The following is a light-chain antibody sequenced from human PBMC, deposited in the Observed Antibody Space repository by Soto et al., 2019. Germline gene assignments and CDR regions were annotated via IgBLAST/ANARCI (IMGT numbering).Light chain of an antibody. V-gene: IGKV3-15*01. CDR1: QSVSSN. CDR3: QQYNNCPLT. Sequence: EIVMTQSPATLSVSPVERATLSCRASQSVSSNLARYQQKPGQAPRLLIYGASTRATGIPARFSGSGSGTEFTLNISSLKSEDFAVYYCQQYNNCPLTFGPGTKVDIK. J-gene: IGKJ3*01. CDR2: GAS.